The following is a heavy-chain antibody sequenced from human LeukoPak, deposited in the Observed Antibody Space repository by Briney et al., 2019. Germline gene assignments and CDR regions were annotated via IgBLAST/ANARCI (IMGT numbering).Heavy chain of an antibody. Sequence: PSETLSLTCTVSGGSISSYYLSWIRQPPGKELEWIGYIYYSVSTNYNPSLKSRVTISVDTSKNQFSLKLSSVTAADTAVYYCARGLAARLRRGSGWFDPWGQGTLVTVSS. CDR2: IYYSVST. V-gene: IGHV4-59*01. CDR1: GGSISSYY. D-gene: IGHD6-6*01. J-gene: IGHJ5*02. CDR3: ARGLAARLRRGSGWFDP.